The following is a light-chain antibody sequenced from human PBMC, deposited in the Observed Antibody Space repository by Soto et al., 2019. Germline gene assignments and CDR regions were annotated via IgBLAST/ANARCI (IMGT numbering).Light chain of an antibody. Sequence: EIVLTQSPGTLSLSPGERATLSCRASQSVSSNYLAWYQQKPGQAPRLLIYGASSRATGIPDRFSGSGSGTDFTLTISRLDPEDFAVYYCQQYGNSPLTFGGGTKVEIK. CDR1: QSVSSNY. J-gene: IGKJ4*01. CDR3: QQYGNSPLT. CDR2: GAS. V-gene: IGKV3-20*01.